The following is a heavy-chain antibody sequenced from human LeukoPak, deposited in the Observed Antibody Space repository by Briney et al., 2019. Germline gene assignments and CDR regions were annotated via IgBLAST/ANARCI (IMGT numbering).Heavy chain of an antibody. Sequence: SETLSLXCTVSGGSISSSSYYWGWIRQPPEKGLEWIGSIYYTGSTYYNPSLKSRVTISVDTSKNQFSLKLSSVTAADTAVYYCARTSVHDAFDIWGQGTMVTVSS. D-gene: IGHD6-19*01. CDR3: ARTSVHDAFDI. CDR2: IYYTGST. CDR1: GGSISSSSYY. V-gene: IGHV4-39*01. J-gene: IGHJ3*02.